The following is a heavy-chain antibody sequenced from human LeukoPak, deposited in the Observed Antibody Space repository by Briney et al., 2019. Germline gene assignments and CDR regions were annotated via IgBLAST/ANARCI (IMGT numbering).Heavy chain of an antibody. V-gene: IGHV3-23*01. D-gene: IGHD3-22*01. CDR2: ISGSGADT. CDR1: GFTFSSSA. J-gene: IGHJ4*02. Sequence: GGSLRLSCAASGFTFSSSAMSWVRQAPGKGLEWVSGISGSGADTYYANSVKGRSTISRDESNKLSLQMNSLRAADTAVYYFAKPPGSAGYYLGYWGQGTLVTVSS. CDR3: AKPPGSAGYYLGY.